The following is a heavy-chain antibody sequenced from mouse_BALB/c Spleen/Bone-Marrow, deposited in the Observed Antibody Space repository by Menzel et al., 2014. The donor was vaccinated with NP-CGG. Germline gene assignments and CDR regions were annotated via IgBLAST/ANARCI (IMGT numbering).Heavy chain of an antibody. V-gene: IGHV14-3*02. Sequence: EVQLQQSGAELVKLGASVKLSCTTSGFNIKDTYIHWVKRRPEQGLDWIGRIDPADDTTIYDPKFQDKATITTDTSSSMAYLQLSSLTSEDAAVYFCSRGTRYYFDYWGQGTTLTVSS. CDR3: SRGTRYYFDY. CDR2: IDPADDTT. D-gene: IGHD1-1*01. J-gene: IGHJ2*01. CDR1: GFNIKDTY.